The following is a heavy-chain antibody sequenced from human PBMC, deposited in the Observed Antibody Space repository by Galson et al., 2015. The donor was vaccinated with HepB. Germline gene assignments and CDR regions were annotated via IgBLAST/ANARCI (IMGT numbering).Heavy chain of an antibody. CDR1: GGSISSGGYY. CDR3: ARASLGVVRFYFDY. Sequence: LSLTCTVSGGSISSGGYYWSWIRQHPGKGLEWIGYIYYSGSTYYNPSLKSRVTISVDTSKNQFSLKLSSVTAADTAVYYCARASLGVVRFYFDYWGQGTLVTVSS. D-gene: IGHD3-3*01. V-gene: IGHV4-31*03. CDR2: IYYSGST. J-gene: IGHJ4*02.